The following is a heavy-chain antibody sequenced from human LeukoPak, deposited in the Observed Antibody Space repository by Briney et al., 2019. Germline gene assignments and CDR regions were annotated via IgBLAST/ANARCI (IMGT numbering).Heavy chain of an antibody. D-gene: IGHD2-2*01. J-gene: IGHJ6*03. CDR1: GFTFSSYW. CDR3: ADIVVVPAASNYHYYYMDV. V-gene: IGHV3-7*01. Sequence: PGGSLRLSCAASGFTFSSYWMSWVRQAPGKGLEWVANIKQDGSEKYYVDSVKGRFTISRDNAKNSLYLQMNSLRAEDTAVYYCADIVVVPAASNYHYYYMDVWGKGTTVTVSS. CDR2: IKQDGSEK.